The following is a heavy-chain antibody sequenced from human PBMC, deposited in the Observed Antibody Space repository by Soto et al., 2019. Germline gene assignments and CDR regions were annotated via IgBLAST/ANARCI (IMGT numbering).Heavy chain of an antibody. Sequence: QVQLQESGPGLVKPSQTLSLTCTVSGGSISSGDYYWSWIRQPPGKGLEWIGYIYYSGSTYYNPSLKSRVTISVDTSKNQFSLKMSSVTAADTAVYYCAREPTLYGDHRYFDLWGRGTLVTVSS. CDR3: AREPTLYGDHRYFDL. V-gene: IGHV4-30-4*01. J-gene: IGHJ2*01. CDR1: GGSISSGDYY. D-gene: IGHD4-17*01. CDR2: IYYSGST.